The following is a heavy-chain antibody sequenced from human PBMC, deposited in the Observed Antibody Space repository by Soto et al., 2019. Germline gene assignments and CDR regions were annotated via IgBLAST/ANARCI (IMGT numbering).Heavy chain of an antibody. CDR2: IKTSGDTT. Sequence: GGSLRLSCAASGFAFSNCAMSWVRQAPGKGLEWVSTIKTSGDTTFYADPVKGRFTTSRDDSKNTLYLQMNSLRAEDTATYYCTKDVTGDIGADFWGQGTPVTVS. D-gene: IGHD2-21*02. J-gene: IGHJ4*02. V-gene: IGHV3-23*05. CDR3: TKDVTGDIGADF. CDR1: GFAFSNCA.